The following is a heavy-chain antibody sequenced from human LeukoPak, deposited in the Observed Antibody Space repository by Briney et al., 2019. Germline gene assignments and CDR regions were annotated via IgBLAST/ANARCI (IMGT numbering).Heavy chain of an antibody. CDR1: GYMFSSYN. J-gene: IGHJ4*02. V-gene: IGHV1-46*03. Sequence: ASVKVSCKASGYMFSSYNMQWVRQAPGQGLEWMGMLSSSGVNTKYAQKFRGRITMTSDTSTSTVYMELSSLISDDTAVYYCARDQHYATDYWGQGTLVTVCS. CDR3: ARDQHYATDY. CDR2: LSSSGVNT. D-gene: IGHD2-2*01.